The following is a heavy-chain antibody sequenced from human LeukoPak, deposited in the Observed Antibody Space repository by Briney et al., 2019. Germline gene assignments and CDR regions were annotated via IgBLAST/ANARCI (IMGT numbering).Heavy chain of an antibody. CDR1: GFTFSNAW. V-gene: IGHV3-15*01. Sequence: GGSLRLSCAASGFTFSNAWMSWVRQAPGKGLEWVGRIKSKTDGGTTDYAAPVKGRFTISRDDSKNTLYLQMNSLKTEDTAVYYCTTTGGPDIVVVPAAMRPEGPTSPHSGNIYYYYYGMDVWGQGTTVTVSS. J-gene: IGHJ6*02. CDR2: IKSKTDGGTT. D-gene: IGHD2-2*01. CDR3: TTTGGPDIVVVPAAMRPEGPTSPHSGNIYYYYYGMDV.